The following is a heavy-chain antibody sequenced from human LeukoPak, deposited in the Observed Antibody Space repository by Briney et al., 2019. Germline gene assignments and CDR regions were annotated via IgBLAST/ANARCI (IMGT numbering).Heavy chain of an antibody. Sequence: PSETLSLTCAVSGASISGSGYYLGWIRQPPGKGLEWIGNIYYTGSTYYNASLQSRVTISIDMSKNQFSLKLSSVTAADTAVYYCARHGDVVVPAAIGGWFDPWGQGTLVTVSS. J-gene: IGHJ5*02. CDR2: IYYTGST. V-gene: IGHV4-39*01. CDR3: ARHGDVVVPAAIGGWFDP. CDR1: GASISGSGYY. D-gene: IGHD2-2*02.